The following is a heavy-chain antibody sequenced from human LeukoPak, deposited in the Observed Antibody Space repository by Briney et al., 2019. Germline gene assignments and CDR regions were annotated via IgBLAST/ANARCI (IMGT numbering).Heavy chain of an antibody. Sequence: ASVKVSCKASGYTFTSYYMHWVRQAPGQGLEWMGRINSNNGGTNYAQKFQGRVTITRNTSISTAYMELSSLRSEDTAVYYCARGLRALYDGVGLLDFDYWGQGTLVTVSS. CDR2: INSNNGGT. CDR1: GYTFTSYY. CDR3: ARGLRALYDGVGLLDFDY. J-gene: IGHJ4*02. D-gene: IGHD2-8*01. V-gene: IGHV1-2*06.